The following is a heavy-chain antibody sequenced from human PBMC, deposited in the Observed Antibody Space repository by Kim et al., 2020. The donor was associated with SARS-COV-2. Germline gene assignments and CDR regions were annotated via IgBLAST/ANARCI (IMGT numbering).Heavy chain of an antibody. J-gene: IGHJ4*02. D-gene: IGHD6-13*01. V-gene: IGHV1-3*01. CDR3: ARGHGPSSWYTDYFDY. CDR1: GYTFTSYA. Sequence: ASVKVSCKASGYTFTSYAMHWVRQAPGQRLEWMGWINAGNGNTKYSQKFQGRVTITRDTSASTAYMELSSLRSEDTAVYYCARGHGPSSWYTDYFDYWGQGTLVTVSS. CDR2: INAGNGNT.